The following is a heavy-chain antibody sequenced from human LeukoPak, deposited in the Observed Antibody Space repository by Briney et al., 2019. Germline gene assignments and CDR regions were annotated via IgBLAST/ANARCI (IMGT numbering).Heavy chain of an antibody. CDR3: ARGDYDYVWGSYRRKGAFDI. V-gene: IGHV4-34*01. CDR2: INHSGST. D-gene: IGHD3-16*02. J-gene: IGHJ3*02. Sequence: SETLSLTCAVYGVSFSGYYWSWLRQPPGKGLEWIGEINHSGSTNYNPSLKSRVTISVDTSKNQFSLKLSSVTAADTAVYYCARGDYDYVWGSYRRKGAFDIWGQGTMVTVSS. CDR1: GVSFSGYY.